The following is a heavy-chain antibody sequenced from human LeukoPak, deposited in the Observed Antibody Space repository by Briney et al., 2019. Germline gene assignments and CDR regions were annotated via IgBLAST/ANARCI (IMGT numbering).Heavy chain of an antibody. Sequence: PSETLSLICTVSGGSMSGNGQYWGWIRQSPVKGLEWIGSIYYSGSTYYNPSLKSRVTISVDTSKNQFSLELTSVTAADTAIYYCARNMTAISRLDVFDIWGPGTMVTVS. V-gene: IGHV4-39*01. CDR2: IYYSGST. CDR1: GGSMSGNGQY. D-gene: IGHD2-21*02. J-gene: IGHJ3*02. CDR3: ARNMTAISRLDVFDI.